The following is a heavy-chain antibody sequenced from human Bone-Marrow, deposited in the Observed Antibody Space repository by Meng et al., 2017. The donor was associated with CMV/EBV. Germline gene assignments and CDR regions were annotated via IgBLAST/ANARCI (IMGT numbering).Heavy chain of an antibody. CDR2: ISYDGSNK. CDR3: ARGRVYSTFAD. J-gene: IGHJ4*02. Sequence: GESLKISCAASGFTFSSYAMHWVRQAPGKGLEWVAVISYDGSNKYYADSVKGRFTISRDNSKNTLYLQMNSLRAEDTAVYYCARGRVYSTFADWGQGTRVTGYS. V-gene: IGHV3-30-3*01. D-gene: IGHD6-13*01. CDR1: GFTFSSYA.